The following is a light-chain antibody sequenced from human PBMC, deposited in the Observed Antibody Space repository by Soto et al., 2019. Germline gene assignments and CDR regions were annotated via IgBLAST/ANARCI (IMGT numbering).Light chain of an antibody. CDR1: SSDVCGYNY. V-gene: IGLV2-8*01. CDR2: EVT. Sequence: QSVLTQPPSASGSPGQSVTISCTGTSSDVCGYNYVSWYQQHPGKAPKLIIYEVTKRPSGVPDRFSGSKSGNTASLTVSGLQAEDEADYYCSSYAGSNKIFGGGTKVTVL. J-gene: IGLJ2*01. CDR3: SSYAGSNKI.